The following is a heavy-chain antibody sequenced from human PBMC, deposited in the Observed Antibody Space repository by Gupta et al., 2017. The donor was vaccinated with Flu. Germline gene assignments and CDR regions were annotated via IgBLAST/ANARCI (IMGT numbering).Heavy chain of an antibody. J-gene: IGHJ6*03. CDR3: AXDQRNYXLAARPDYYYMDV. V-gene: IGHV3-21*01. D-gene: IGHD6-6*01. Sequence: WVRQAPGKGLEWVSSISSSSTYIYYADSVKGRFTISRDNAKNSLYLQMNSLRAEDTAVYYXAXDQRNYXLAARPDYYYMDVWGKGTTVTVSS. CDR2: ISSSSTYI.